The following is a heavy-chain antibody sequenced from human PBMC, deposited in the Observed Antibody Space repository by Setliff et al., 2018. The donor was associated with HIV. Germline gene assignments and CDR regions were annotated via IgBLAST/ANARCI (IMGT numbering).Heavy chain of an antibody. Sequence: GGSLRLSCAASGFTFSSHGMHWVRQAPGKGLEWVAVIWYDGINKYYADSVKGRFTISRGNSKNTLYLQMNSLRVEDTALYYCARDDSSASCAQWGQGTVVTVSS. D-gene: IGHD2-2*01. J-gene: IGHJ4*02. CDR1: GFTFSSHG. V-gene: IGHV3-33*01. CDR3: ARDDSSASCAQ. CDR2: IWYDGINK.